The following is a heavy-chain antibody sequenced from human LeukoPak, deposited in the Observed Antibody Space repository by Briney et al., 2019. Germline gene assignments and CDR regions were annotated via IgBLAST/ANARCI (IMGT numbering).Heavy chain of an antibody. J-gene: IGHJ4*02. CDR1: GFTFSSYA. CDR3: AKDWGYCGGDCYPYYFDY. CDR2: ISGSGGST. V-gene: IGHV3-23*01. D-gene: IGHD2-21*02. Sequence: PGGSLRLSCVASGFTFSSYAMSWVRQAPGKGLEWVSAISGSGGSTYYADSVKGRFTISRDNSKNTLYLQMNSLRAEDTAVYYCAKDWGYCGGDCYPYYFDYWGQGTLVTVSS.